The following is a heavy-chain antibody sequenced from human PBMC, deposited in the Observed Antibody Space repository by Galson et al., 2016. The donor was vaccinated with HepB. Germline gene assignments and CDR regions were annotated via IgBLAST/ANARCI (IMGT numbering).Heavy chain of an antibody. CDR2: IQWDDDK. J-gene: IGHJ3*02. CDR3: ARTLRSYDAFDI. CDR1: GFSLTTSGMC. Sequence: PALVKPTQTVTLTCSFSGFSLTTSGMCVSWIRQPPGKALEWLALIQWDDDKYYSTSLKTRLTISKDTAKNQVVLTMTNMDPVDTATYYCARTLRSYDAFDIWGQGTTVTVSS. V-gene: IGHV2-70*01.